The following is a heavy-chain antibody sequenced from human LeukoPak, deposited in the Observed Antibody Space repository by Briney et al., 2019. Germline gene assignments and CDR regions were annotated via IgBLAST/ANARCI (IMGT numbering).Heavy chain of an antibody. Sequence: SGTLSLTCAVSGGSISSSNWWRWVRPSPGKGLEWIGEIYHSGSANYNPSLKSRVTISIDKLKKQFSLNLSSVTAADTAFYYCARGVWVEWLQGTVHFDYWGQGILVTVSS. D-gene: IGHD3-3*01. CDR3: ARGVWVEWLQGTVHFDY. CDR1: GGSISSSNW. J-gene: IGHJ4*02. CDR2: IYHSGSA. V-gene: IGHV4-4*02.